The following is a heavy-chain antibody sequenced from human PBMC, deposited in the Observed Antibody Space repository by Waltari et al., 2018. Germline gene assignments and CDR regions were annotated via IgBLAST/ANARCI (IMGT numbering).Heavy chain of an antibody. J-gene: IGHJ4*02. V-gene: IGHV3-7*01. CDR3: AIGGVETSWYWRY. CDR2: IKTDGSET. Sequence: EVQVVESGGGLVQPGGSLRLSCAASGFTFRRLWMTWVRQDPGKGLEWVANIKTDGSETYYVDSVKGRFTISRDNTKNSLYLQMSSLRAEDTAVYYCAIGGVETSWYWRYWGQGTLVTVSS. D-gene: IGHD6-13*01. CDR1: GFTFRRLW.